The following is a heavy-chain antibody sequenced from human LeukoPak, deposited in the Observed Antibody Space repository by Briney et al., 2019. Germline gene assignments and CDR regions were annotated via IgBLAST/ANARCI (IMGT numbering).Heavy chain of an antibody. D-gene: IGHD4-17*01. J-gene: IGHJ4*02. CDR1: GFTFSSYA. CDR2: ISYDGSNK. Sequence: RGSLRLSCAASGFTFSSYAMHWVRQAPGKGLEWVAVISYDGSNKYYADSVKGRFTISRDNSKNTLYLQMNSLRAEDTAVYYCARGRLTTVTPPGVYWGQGTLVTVSS. V-gene: IGHV3-30-3*01. CDR3: ARGRLTTVTPPGVY.